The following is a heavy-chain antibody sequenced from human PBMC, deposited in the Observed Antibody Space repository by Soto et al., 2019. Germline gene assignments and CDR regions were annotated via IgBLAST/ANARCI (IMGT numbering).Heavy chain of an antibody. CDR1: GYSFTNYW. J-gene: IGHJ5*02. CDR3: ARVVRHDRANYDP. V-gene: IGHV5-51*01. Sequence: GESLKISCKGSGYSFTNYWIGWVRQMPGKGLEWMGIIYPGDSDTGYSPSFQGQVTISADKSTSTAFLQWSSLKASDTAMYYCARVVRHDRANYDPWGQGTLVTVSS. D-gene: IGHD4-4*01. CDR2: IYPGDSDT.